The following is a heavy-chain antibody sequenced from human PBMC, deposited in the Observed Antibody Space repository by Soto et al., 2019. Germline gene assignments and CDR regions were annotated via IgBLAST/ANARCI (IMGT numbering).Heavy chain of an antibody. J-gene: IGHJ4*02. CDR3: AREYYGLLTGYYTDY. CDR1: GFPFSSYW. Sequence: EVQLVESGGDLVQRGGSLRLSCAASGFPFSSYWMHWVRPTPGKGLDWFARISGDGVTTYYADSVTGRFTVSRDNAKNTLSLQISRLRAEDTAVYYCAREYYGLLTGYYTDYWGQGTLVSVSS. D-gene: IGHD3-9*01. V-gene: IGHV3-74*01. CDR2: ISGDGVTT.